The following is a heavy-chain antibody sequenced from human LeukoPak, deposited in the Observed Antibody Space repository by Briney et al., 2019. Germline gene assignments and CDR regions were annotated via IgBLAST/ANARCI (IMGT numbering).Heavy chain of an antibody. V-gene: IGHV3-21*01. CDR1: GFTFSSYS. Sequence: GGSLRLSCAASGFTFSSYSMNWVRQAPGKGLEWVSSISSSSSYIYYADSVKGRFTISRDNAKNSMYLQMNSLRAEDTAVYYCARWDIRGTAHQLDYWGQGTLVTVSS. CDR2: ISSSSSYI. CDR3: ARWDIRGTAHQLDY. D-gene: IGHD1-7*01. J-gene: IGHJ4*02.